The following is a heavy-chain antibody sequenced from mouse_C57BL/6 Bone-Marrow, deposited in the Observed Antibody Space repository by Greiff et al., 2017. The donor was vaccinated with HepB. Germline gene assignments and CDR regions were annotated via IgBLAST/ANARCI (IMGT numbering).Heavy chain of an antibody. CDR3: ARELGHWYFDV. CDR2: INPNNGGT. D-gene: IGHD4-1*01. Sequence: EVQLQQSGPELVKPGASVKISCKASGYTFTDYYMNWVKQSHGKSLEWIGDINPNNGGTSYNQKFKGKATLTVDKSSSTAYMELRSLTSEDSAVYYCARELGHWYFDVWGTGTTVTVSS. J-gene: IGHJ1*03. V-gene: IGHV1-26*01. CDR1: GYTFTDYY.